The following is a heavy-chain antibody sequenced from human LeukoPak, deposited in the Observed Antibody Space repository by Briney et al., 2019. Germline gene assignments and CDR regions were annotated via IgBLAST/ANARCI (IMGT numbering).Heavy chain of an antibody. CDR2: ISAHDGRT. V-gene: IGHV1-18*01. J-gene: IGHJ5*02. CDR1: GYTFTSYG. Sequence: ASVKVSCKASGYTFTSYGITWVRQAPGQGLEWMGWISAHDGRTNCAQKFQGRVTMTTDTSTSTAYMELRSLRSDDTAVYYCARGDVVVSAAVRFDPWGQGTLVTVSS. CDR3: ARGDVVVSAAVRFDP. D-gene: IGHD2-2*01.